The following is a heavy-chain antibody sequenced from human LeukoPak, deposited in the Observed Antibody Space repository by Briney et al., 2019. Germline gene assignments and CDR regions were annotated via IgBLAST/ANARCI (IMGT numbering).Heavy chain of an antibody. V-gene: IGHV1-2*02. CDR2: INPNSGGT. Sequence: GASVKVSCKVSGYTLTELSMHWVRQAPGKGLEWMGWINPNSGGTNYAQKFQGRVTITADESTSTAYMELSSLRSEDTAVYYCASDTPYTRTAFDIWGQGTMVTVSS. CDR1: GYTLTELS. D-gene: IGHD1-14*01. J-gene: IGHJ3*02. CDR3: ASDTPYTRTAFDI.